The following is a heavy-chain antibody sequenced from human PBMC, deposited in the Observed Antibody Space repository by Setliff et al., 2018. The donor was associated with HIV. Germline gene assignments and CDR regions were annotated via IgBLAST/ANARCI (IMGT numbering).Heavy chain of an antibody. CDR2: ISGYSGKT. V-gene: IGHV1-18*01. CDR1: GDTFNFYG. J-gene: IGHJ6*03. D-gene: IGHD3-3*01. Sequence: ASVKVSCKASGDTFNFYGINWVRQAPGLGLEWMGWISGYSGKTDLPQKFQGRVTITADKSTSTAYMELSSLRSEDTAVYYCARDPGEGGGGFLEWTIGYYYYMDVWGKGTTVTVSS. CDR3: ARDPGEGGGGFLEWTIGYYYYMDV.